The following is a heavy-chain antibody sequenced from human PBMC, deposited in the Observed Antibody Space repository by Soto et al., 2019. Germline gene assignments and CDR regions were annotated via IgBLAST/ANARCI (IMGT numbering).Heavy chain of an antibody. CDR2: INTNKGNT. CDR1: GYTFTTFG. Sequence: QVQLVQSGPEVKEPGASVKVSCKTSGYTFTTFGISWVRQAPGQGLEWMGWINTNKGNTDYVQKFRGRVTMTTDTSTSTAYMELRSLRSDDTAVYYCATRSPAFDFWGQGTLVTVSS. J-gene: IGHJ4*02. CDR3: ATRSPAFDF. V-gene: IGHV1-18*01.